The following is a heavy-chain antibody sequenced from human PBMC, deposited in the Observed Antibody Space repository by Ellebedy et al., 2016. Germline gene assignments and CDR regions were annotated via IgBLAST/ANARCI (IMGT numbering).Heavy chain of an antibody. J-gene: IGHJ4*02. CDR3: SRHTDYALDY. CDR2: IKQDGRET. V-gene: IGHV3-7*02. CDR1: GFIFSSYW. Sequence: GESLKISCAASGFIFSSYWMSWVRQAPGKGLEWVANIKQDGRETRYVDSVKGRFTISRDNAKNSLYLQMNSLRAEDTAVYYCSRHTDYALDYWGQGALVTVSS. D-gene: IGHD4-17*01.